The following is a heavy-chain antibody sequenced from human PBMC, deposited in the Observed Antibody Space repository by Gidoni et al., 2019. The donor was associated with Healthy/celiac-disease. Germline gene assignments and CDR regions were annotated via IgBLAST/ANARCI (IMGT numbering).Heavy chain of an antibody. V-gene: IGHV3-23*01. J-gene: IGHJ4*02. D-gene: IGHD6-13*01. CDR3: AKDDSSSWYGAYYFDY. CDR2: ISGSVGST. CDR1: GFTFRRYA. Sequence: EVQVLESGGGVVQPGGSLRLSCAAYGFTFRRYAMSWVRQAPGQGLEWVSAISGSVGSTDYADSVKGRFTISRDNSKNTLYLLMTSLRPEETAVYYCAKDDSSSWYGAYYFDYWGQGTLVTVSS.